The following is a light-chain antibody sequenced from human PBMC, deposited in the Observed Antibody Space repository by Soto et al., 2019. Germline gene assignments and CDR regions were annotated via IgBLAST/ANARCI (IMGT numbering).Light chain of an antibody. Sequence: EILMTXSXXPPVVSPREKPPRPCRASQSVDSNLAWSQQKPGQAPRLLIYDTSTRATGVPTRFSGSGSGTKFALTIASLQPDDFATYYCQQYETFSGTFGPGTKVDIK. V-gene: IGKV3-15*01. CDR1: QSVDSN. J-gene: IGKJ1*01. CDR2: DTS. CDR3: QQYETFSGT.